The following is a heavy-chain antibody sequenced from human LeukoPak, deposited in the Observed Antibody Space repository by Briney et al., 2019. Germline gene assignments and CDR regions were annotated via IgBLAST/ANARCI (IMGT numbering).Heavy chain of an antibody. CDR2: ISSSSSYI. CDR3: ARDSGLGRLWFGELLTPGTFDI. D-gene: IGHD3-10*01. V-gene: IGHV3-21*01. J-gene: IGHJ3*02. CDR1: GFTFSNYS. Sequence: PGGSLRLSCAASGFTFSNYSMNWVRQAPGKGLEWVSSISSSSSYIYYADSVKGRFTISRDNAKNSLYLQMNSLRAEDTSVYYCARDSGLGRLWFGELLTPGTFDIWGQGTMVTVSS.